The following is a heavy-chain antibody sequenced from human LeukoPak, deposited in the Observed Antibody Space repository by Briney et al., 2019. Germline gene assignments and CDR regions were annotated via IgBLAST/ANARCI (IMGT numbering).Heavy chain of an antibody. D-gene: IGHD6-19*01. V-gene: IGHV3-48*03. J-gene: IGHJ4*02. Sequence: PGGSLRLSCAASGFTFSSYEMNWVRQAPGKGLEWVSYISSSGSTIYYADSVKGRFTISRDNAKNSLYLQMNSLRAEDTAVYYCATYSSGRRGYYFDSWGQGTLVTVSS. CDR2: ISSSGSTI. CDR3: ATYSSGRRGYYFDS. CDR1: GFTFSSYE.